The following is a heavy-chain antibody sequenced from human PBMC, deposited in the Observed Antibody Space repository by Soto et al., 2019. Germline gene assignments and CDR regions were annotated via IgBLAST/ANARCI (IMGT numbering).Heavy chain of an antibody. D-gene: IGHD2-15*01. Sequence: PSETLSLTCTVSGGSISSGDYYWSWIRQPPGKGLEWIGYIYYSGSTYYNPSLKSQVTISVDTSKNQFSLKLSSVTAADTAVYYCARDCSGGSCYSLNGYYYYGMDVWGQGTTVTVSS. CDR1: GGSISSGDYY. CDR3: ARDCSGGSCYSLNGYYYYGMDV. CDR2: IYYSGST. V-gene: IGHV4-30-4*01. J-gene: IGHJ6*02.